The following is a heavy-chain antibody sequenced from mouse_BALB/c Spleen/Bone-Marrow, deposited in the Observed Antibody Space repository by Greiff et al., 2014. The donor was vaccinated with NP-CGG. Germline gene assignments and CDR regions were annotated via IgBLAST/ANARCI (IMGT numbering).Heavy chain of an antibody. Sequence: VQLQQSGAELVKPGALVKLSCTASGFNIKDTYMHWVKQGPEQGLEWIGRIDPANGNTKYDPKFQGKATITADTSSNTAYLQLSSLTSEDTAVYYCARLDWFAYWGQGTLVTVSA. CDR1: GFNIKDTY. CDR2: IDPANGNT. J-gene: IGHJ3*01. CDR3: ARLDWFAY. V-gene: IGHV14-3*02.